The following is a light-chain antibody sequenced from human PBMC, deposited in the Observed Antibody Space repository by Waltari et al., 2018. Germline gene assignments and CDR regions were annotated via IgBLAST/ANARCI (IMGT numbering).Light chain of an antibody. CDR2: RDS. CDR1: NIGRNN. V-gene: IGLV3-9*01. Sequence: SYELTQPLSVSVALGQTARITCGGTNIGRNNVHWYQQKPGQAPVLVIYRDSNRPSGIPERFSGSNSGNTATLTISRAQAGDEADYYCQVWDSSTVVFGGGTKLTVL. J-gene: IGLJ2*01. CDR3: QVWDSSTVV.